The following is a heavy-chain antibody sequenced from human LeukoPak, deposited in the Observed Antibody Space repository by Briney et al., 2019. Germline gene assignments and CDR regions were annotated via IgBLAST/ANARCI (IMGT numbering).Heavy chain of an antibody. V-gene: IGHV4-34*01. J-gene: IGHJ4*02. CDR2: INHSGST. CDR3: ARYGIYDSSGYKTYYFDY. CDR1: GGSISSYY. D-gene: IGHD3-22*01. Sequence: PSETLSLTCTVSGGSISSYYWSWIRQPPGKGLEWIGEINHSGSTNYSPSLKSRVTISVDTSKNQFSLKLSSVTAADTAVYYCARYGIYDSSGYKTYYFDYWGQGTLVTVSS.